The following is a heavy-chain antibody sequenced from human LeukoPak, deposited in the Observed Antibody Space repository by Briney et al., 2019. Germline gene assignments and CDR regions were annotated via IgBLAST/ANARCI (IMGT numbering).Heavy chain of an antibody. CDR3: AGRRYNYVWGSYRQTPIDY. CDR1: GGSFSGYY. CDR2: INHSGST. D-gene: IGHD3-16*02. V-gene: IGHV4-34*01. Sequence: SETLSLTCAVYGGSFSGYYWSWIRQPPGRGLEWIGEINHSGSTNYNPSLKRRVTISVDTSKNQFSLKLSSVTAADTAVYYCAGRRYNYVWGSYRQTPIDYWGQGTLVTVSS. J-gene: IGHJ4*02.